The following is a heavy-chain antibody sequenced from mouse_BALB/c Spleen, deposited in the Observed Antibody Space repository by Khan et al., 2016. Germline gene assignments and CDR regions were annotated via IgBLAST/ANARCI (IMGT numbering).Heavy chain of an antibody. CDR2: IRSKSNNYET. Sequence: EVQLVESGGGLVQPKGSLKLSCAASGFTFNTYAMNWVRQAPGKDLEWVARIRSKSNNYETSYADSVKDRFTISRDDSQTMLYLQMNNLKTEDTTMLYGVREAHPFAMDYWGQGTSVTVSS. V-gene: IGHV10-1*02. D-gene: IGHD1-3*01. J-gene: IGHJ4*01. CDR3: VREAHPFAMDY. CDR1: GFTFNTYA.